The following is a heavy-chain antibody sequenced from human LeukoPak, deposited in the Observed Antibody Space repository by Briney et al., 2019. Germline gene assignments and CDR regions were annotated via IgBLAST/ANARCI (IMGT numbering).Heavy chain of an antibody. CDR2: VSGSGGST. CDR1: GFTFSSYG. CDR3: AKGDKDIVVVPAVYIEY. V-gene: IGHV3-23*01. D-gene: IGHD2-2*01. Sequence: GGTLRLSCAASGFTFSSYGMSWVRQAPGKGLEWVSGVSGSGGSTYYADSVKGRFTIYRDNCRNTLYLQMKSLRAEDTAVYYCAKGDKDIVVVPAVYIEYWGQGPLVTVSS. J-gene: IGHJ4*02.